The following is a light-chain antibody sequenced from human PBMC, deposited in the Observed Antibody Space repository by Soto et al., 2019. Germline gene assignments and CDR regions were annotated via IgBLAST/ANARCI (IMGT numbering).Light chain of an antibody. CDR2: DVS. Sequence: QSVLTQPASVSGSPGQSITISCTGTSSDVCGYNYVSWYQHHPGKAPKLIIYDVSNRPSGVSNRFSGSKSGNTASLTISGLQAEDEADYYCSSYTSSIPLVVFGGGTKVTVL. J-gene: IGLJ2*01. CDR1: SSDVCGYNY. CDR3: SSYTSSIPLVV. V-gene: IGLV2-14*03.